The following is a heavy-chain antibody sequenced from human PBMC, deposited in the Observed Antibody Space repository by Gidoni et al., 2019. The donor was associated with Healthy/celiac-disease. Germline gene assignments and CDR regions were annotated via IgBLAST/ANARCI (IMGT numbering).Heavy chain of an antibody. CDR3: AKGLISTMIVRNYFDY. CDR2: ISYDGSNK. D-gene: IGHD3-22*01. CDR1: GFTFISYG. J-gene: IGHJ4*02. Sequence: QVQLVESGGGVVQPGRSLRLSCAASGFTFISYGMHWVRQAPGKGLEWVAVISYDGSNKYYADSVKGRFTISRDNSKNTLYLQMNSLRAEDTAVYYCAKGLISTMIVRNYFDYWGQGTLVTVSS. V-gene: IGHV3-30*18.